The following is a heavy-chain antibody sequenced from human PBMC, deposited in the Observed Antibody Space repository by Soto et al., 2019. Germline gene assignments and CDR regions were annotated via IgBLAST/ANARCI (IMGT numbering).Heavy chain of an antibody. CDR2: IYTGDTP. CDR1: RFTVGSSY. CDR3: TRDLMDVVPPADDLFDP. D-gene: IGHD2-2*01. Sequence: PGGSLRLSCAASRFTVGSSYVSWVRQAPGEGLEWVSVIYTGDTPYYADSVKGRFTISRDNSKNTLYLQMNSLRVEDTAVYYCTRDLMDVVPPADDLFDPWGQGILVTVSS. J-gene: IGHJ5*02. V-gene: IGHV3-53*01.